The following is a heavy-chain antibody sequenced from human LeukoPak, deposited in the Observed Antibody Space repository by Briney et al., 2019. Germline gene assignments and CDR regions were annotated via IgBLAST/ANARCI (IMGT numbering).Heavy chain of an antibody. J-gene: IGHJ1*01. CDR3: IMTYH. V-gene: IGHV3-15*01. CDR1: GFIFSSYW. Sequence: PGGSLRLSCAASGFIFSSYWMSWVRQAPGKGLEWVGRFKSKTDGGTTDYAAPVKGRFTISGDDSKNTLYLQMNSLKTEDTAVYYCIMTYHWGQGTLVTVSS. CDR2: FKSKTDGGTT.